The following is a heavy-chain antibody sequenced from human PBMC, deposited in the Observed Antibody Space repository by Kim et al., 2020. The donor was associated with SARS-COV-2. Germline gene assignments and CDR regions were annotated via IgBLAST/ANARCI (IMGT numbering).Heavy chain of an antibody. CDR3: ARDISSSPGNWFDP. J-gene: IGHJ5*02. CDR2: INPNSGGT. Sequence: ASVKVSCKASGYTFIDYYIHWVRQAPGQGLEWMGRINPNSGGTNYAPNFQGRVTMTRDTSISTAYMEVSSLTSDDTAVYYCARDISSSPGNWFDPWGQGTLVTVSS. V-gene: IGHV1-2*06. D-gene: IGHD6-13*01. CDR1: GYTFIDYY.